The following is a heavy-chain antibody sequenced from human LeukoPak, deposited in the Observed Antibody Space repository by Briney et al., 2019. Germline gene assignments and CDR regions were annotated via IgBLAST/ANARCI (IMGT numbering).Heavy chain of an antibody. Sequence: SETLSLTCTVSGGSISSYYWSWIRQPPGKGLEWIGYIYYSGSTNYNPSLKSRVTISVDTSKNQFSLKLSSVTAADTAVYYCARDASTVHAFDIWGQGTMVTVSS. CDR3: ARDASTVHAFDI. D-gene: IGHD5/OR15-5a*01. J-gene: IGHJ3*02. CDR2: IYYSGST. CDR1: GGSISSYY. V-gene: IGHV4-59*01.